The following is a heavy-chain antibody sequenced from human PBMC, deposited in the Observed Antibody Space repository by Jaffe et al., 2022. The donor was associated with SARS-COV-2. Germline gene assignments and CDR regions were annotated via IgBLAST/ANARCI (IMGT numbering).Heavy chain of an antibody. Sequence: EVQLLESGGGLVQPGGSLRLSCAASGFTFSSYAMSWVRQAPGKGLEWVSAISGSGGSTYYADSVKGRFTISRDNSKNTLYLQMNSLRAEDTAVYYCAKDLELARVVVIQVYFDYWGQGTLVTVSS. CDR1: GFTFSSYA. CDR2: ISGSGGST. V-gene: IGHV3-23*01. D-gene: IGHD3-22*01. CDR3: AKDLELARVVVIQVYFDY. J-gene: IGHJ4*02.